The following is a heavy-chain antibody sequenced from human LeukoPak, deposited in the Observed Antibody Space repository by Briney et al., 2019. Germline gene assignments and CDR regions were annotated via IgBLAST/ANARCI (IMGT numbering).Heavy chain of an antibody. CDR2: INHSGST. D-gene: IGHD3-10*01. CDR1: GGSFSGYY. V-gene: IGHV4-34*01. Sequence: PSETLSLTCAVYGGSFSGYYWSWIRQPPGKGLEWIGEINHSGSTNYNPSLKSRVTISVDTSKNQFSLKLSSVTAADTAVYYCARDRSYYNSGSYGGVFDYWGQGTLVTVSS. CDR3: ARDRSYYNSGSYGGVFDY. J-gene: IGHJ4*02.